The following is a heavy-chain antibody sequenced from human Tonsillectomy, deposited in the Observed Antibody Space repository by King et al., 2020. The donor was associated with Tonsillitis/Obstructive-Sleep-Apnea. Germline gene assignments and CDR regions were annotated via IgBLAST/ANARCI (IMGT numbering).Heavy chain of an antibody. J-gene: IGHJ4*02. CDR2: IYYSGST. V-gene: IGHV4-39*01. Sequence: QLQESGPGLVKPSETLSLTCTVSGGSISSSSYYWGWIRQPPGKGLEWIGSIYYSGSTYYNPSLKSRVTISVDTSKNQFSLKLSSVTAADAAVYYCARNTGYSTYPFDYWSQGTLVTVSS. D-gene: IGHD6-13*01. CDR3: ARNTGYSTYPFDY. CDR1: GGSISSSSYY.